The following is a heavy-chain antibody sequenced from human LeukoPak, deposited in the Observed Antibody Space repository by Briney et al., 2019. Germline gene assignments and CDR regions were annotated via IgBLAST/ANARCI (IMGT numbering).Heavy chain of an antibody. Sequence: SETLSLTCTVSGGSISSYYWSWLRQPPGKGLEYIGYIYYSGSTNYNPSLKSRVTMSVDTSKNQFSLKVRSVTAANTAVYYCARGTTMVGPWGQGTLVTVSS. J-gene: IGHJ5*02. CDR3: ARGTTMVGP. CDR1: GGSISSYY. D-gene: IGHD4-23*01. V-gene: IGHV4-59*01. CDR2: IYYSGST.